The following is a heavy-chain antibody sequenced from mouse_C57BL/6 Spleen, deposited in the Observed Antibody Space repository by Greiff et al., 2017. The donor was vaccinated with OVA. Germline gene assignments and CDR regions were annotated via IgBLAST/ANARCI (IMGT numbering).Heavy chain of an antibody. J-gene: IGHJ4*01. CDR1: GYTFTEYT. Sequence: VKLMESGAELVKPGASVKLSCKASGYTFTEYTIHWVKQRSGQGLEWIGWFYPGSGSIKYNEKFKDKATLTADKSSSTVYMELSRLTSEDSAVYFCARHEEPSGAMDYWGQGTSVTVSS. V-gene: IGHV1-62-2*01. CDR3: ARHEEPSGAMDY. CDR2: FYPGSGSI.